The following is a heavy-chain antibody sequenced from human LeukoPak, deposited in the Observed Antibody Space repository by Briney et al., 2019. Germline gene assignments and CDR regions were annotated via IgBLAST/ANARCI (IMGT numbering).Heavy chain of an antibody. D-gene: IGHD2-2*01. V-gene: IGHV1-69-2*01. CDR1: GYTFTDYY. CDR2: VDPEDGET. CDR3: ATYDRRDCSSTSYYLAGSSGWYRDY. J-gene: IGHJ4*02. Sequence: ASVKVSCKVSGYTFTDYYMHWVQQAPGKGLEWMGLVDPEDGETIYAEKFQGRVTITADTSTDTAYMELSSLRSEDTAVYYCATYDRRDCSSTSYYLAGSSGWYRDYWGQGTLVTVSS.